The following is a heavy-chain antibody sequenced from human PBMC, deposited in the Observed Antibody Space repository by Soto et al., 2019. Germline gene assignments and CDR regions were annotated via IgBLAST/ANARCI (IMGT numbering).Heavy chain of an antibody. D-gene: IGHD6-19*01. V-gene: IGHV4-59*11. CDR2: IFYSGST. Sequence: QVQLQESGPGLVKPSGTLSLTCTVSGGSISGHYWIWIRQSPGKGLEWIGYIFYSGSTNYNPSLKSRVTLSADTSKNHLSLRLSSVTAADTAVYYCARVGSSGWSPDYWGQGTLVTVSS. CDR1: GGSISGHY. CDR3: ARVGSSGWSPDY. J-gene: IGHJ4*02.